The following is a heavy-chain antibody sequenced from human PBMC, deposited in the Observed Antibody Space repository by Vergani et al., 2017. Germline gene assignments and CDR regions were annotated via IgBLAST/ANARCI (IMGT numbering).Heavy chain of an antibody. CDR2: IYSGVST. D-gene: IGHD1-1*01. CDR1: GFTFSNYH. CDR3: ERGHDDESAFDI. Sequence: EVQMLESGGGLVQPGGSRRLSCVASGFTFSNYHMNWFRQAPGKGLEWVSVIYSGVSTYYADSVKGRFTITRDNSKNTLYLQMNSLGAEDTAVYYCERGHDDESAFDIWGQGTMVTVSS. V-gene: IGHV3-66*02. J-gene: IGHJ3*02.